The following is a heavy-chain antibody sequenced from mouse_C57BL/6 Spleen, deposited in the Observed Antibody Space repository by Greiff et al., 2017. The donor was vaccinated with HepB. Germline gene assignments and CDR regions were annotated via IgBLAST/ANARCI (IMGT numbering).Heavy chain of an antibody. CDR1: GYSITSGYY. Sequence: DVKLVESGPGLVKPSQSLSLTCSVTGYSITSGYYWNWIRQFPGNNLEWMGYISYDGSNNYNPSLKNRISITRDTSKNQFFLKLNSVTTEDTATYYCARDDGYWYCDVWGTGTTVTVSS. V-gene: IGHV3-6*01. J-gene: IGHJ1*03. CDR2: ISYDGSN. CDR3: ARDDGYWYCDV. D-gene: IGHD2-3*01.